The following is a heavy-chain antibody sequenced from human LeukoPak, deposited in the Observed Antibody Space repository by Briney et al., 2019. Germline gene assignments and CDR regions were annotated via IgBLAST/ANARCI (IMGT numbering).Heavy chain of an antibody. CDR2: TYYRSTWYN. CDR1: GDSVSSNSVA. CDR3: ARGGYYGMDV. Sequence: SQTLTLPSAISGDSVSSNSVAWNWIRQSPSRGLEWLGRTYYRSTWYNDYAVSVKSRITINPDTSKNQFSLQLNSVTPEDTAVYYCARGGYYGMDVWGEGTTVTVSS. V-gene: IGHV6-1*01. J-gene: IGHJ6*04.